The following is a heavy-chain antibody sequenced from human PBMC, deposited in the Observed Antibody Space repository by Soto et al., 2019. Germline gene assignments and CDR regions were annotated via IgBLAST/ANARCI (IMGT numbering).Heavy chain of an antibody. V-gene: IGHV4-39*01. CDR1: GGSISSSSYY. Sequence: SETLSLTCTVSGGSISSSSYYWGWIRQPPGKGLEWIGSIYYSGSTYYNPSLKSRVTISVDTSKNQFSLKLSSVTAADTAVYYCARHCGNWVQAGLGWFDPWGQGTLVTVSS. J-gene: IGHJ5*02. CDR3: ARHCGNWVQAGLGWFDP. CDR2: IYYSGST. D-gene: IGHD7-27*01.